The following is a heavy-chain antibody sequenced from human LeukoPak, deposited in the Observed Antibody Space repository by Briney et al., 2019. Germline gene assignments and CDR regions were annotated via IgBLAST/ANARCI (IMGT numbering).Heavy chain of an antibody. D-gene: IGHD3-22*01. V-gene: IGHV1-24*01. CDR1: GYTLTELS. CDR2: FDPEDGET. J-gene: IGHJ4*02. CDR3: ARHPYYDSRGYYVY. Sequence: ASVKVSCKVSGYTLTELSMHWVRQAPGKGLEWMGGFDPEDGETIYAQKLQGRVTMTTDTSTTTAYMELRSLRSDDTAIYYCARHPYYDSRGYYVYWGQGTLVTVSS.